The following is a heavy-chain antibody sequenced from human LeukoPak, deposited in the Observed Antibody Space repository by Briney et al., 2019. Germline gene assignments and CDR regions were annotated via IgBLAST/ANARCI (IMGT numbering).Heavy chain of an antibody. CDR2: IFYHGST. J-gene: IGHJ4*02. V-gene: IGHV4-31*03. Sequence: SSQTLSLTCTVSGGXISSGGYYWSWIRQHPGKGLEWIGYIFYHGSTYYNPSLKSRVTMSVDTSKNQFSLKLSSVTAADTAVYYCAGESSGYSIFDYWGQGTLVTVSS. CDR1: GGXISSGGYY. CDR3: AGESSGYSIFDY. D-gene: IGHD5-18*01.